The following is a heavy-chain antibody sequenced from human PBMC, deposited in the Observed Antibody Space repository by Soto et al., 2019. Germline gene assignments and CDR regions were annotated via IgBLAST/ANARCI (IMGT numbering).Heavy chain of an antibody. V-gene: IGHV3-30*18. J-gene: IGHJ6*03. CDR3: AKDRAYNWGTNGYYSYYYMDV. CDR2: ISYDGSNK. D-gene: IGHD1-1*01. CDR1: GFTFSSYG. Sequence: GGSLRLSCAASGFTFSSYGMHWVRQAPGKGLEWVAVISYDGSNKYYADSVKGRFTISRDNSKNTLYLQMNSLRAEDTAVYYCAKDRAYNWGTNGYYSYYYMDVWGKGTTVTVSS.